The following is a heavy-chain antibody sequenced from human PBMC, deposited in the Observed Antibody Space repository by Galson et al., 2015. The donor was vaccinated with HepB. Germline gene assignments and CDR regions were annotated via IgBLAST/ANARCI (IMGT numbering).Heavy chain of an antibody. CDR3: VRQWGGYCSGGTCYPITD. CDR1: GGSISSTTYY. Sequence: LTCTVSGGSISSTTYYWGWIRQPPGKGLEWIGSIYYSGSTNYNPSLKSRVTISVDTSKNQFSLKLSSVTAADTAVYYCVRQWGGYCSGGTCYPITDWGQGTLVTVSS. D-gene: IGHD2-15*01. CDR2: IYYSGST. V-gene: IGHV4-39*01. J-gene: IGHJ4*02.